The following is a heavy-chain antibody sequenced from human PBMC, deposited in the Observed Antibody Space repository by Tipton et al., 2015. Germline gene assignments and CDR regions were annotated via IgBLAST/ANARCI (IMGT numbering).Heavy chain of an antibody. CDR2: INPNNGNT. Sequence: QLVQSGAEVKKPGASVKVSCKASDYTFTDYGISWVRQAPGQGLEWMGWINPNNGNTNYGQKFQGRVTMTRDTSTSTVYMDLSSLRSEDTVMYYCAKEEIVRWCKTFHIWGQGTMVTVSS. D-gene: IGHD2-21*01. J-gene: IGHJ3*02. CDR3: AKEEIVRWCKTFHI. CDR1: DYTFTDYG. V-gene: IGHV1-18*01.